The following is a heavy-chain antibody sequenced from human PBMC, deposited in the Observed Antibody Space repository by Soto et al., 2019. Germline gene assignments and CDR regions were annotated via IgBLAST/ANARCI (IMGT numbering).Heavy chain of an antibody. CDR2: INPSGGST. Sequence: QVQLVQSGAEVKKPGASVKVSCNASGYTFTSYYMHWVRQAPGQGLEWMGIINPSGGSTSYAQKFQGRVTMTRDTSTSTVYMELRSLSSEDTAVYYCARESSLALTFDYWGQGTLVTVSS. J-gene: IGHJ4*02. V-gene: IGHV1-46*01. CDR3: ARESSLALTFDY. CDR1: GYTFTSYY.